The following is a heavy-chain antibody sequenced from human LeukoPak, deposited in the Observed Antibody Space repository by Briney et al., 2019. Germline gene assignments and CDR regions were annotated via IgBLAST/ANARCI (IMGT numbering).Heavy chain of an antibody. CDR1: GFTFSSYS. D-gene: IGHD6-13*01. J-gene: IGHJ6*02. Sequence: GGSLRLSCAASGFTFSSYSMNWVRQAPGKGLEWVSSISSSSSYIYYADSVKGRFTISRDNAKNSLYLQMNSLRAEDTAVYYCARGGYSSRWGATEYYGMDVWAKGPRSPSP. V-gene: IGHV3-21*01. CDR3: ARGGYSSRWGATEYYGMDV. CDR2: ISSSSSYI.